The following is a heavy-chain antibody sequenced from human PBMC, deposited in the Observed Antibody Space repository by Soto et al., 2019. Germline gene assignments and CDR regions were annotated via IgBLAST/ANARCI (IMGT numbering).Heavy chain of an antibody. Sequence: PSQTLSLTCAISGDSVSSNSASWNWIRQSPSRGLEWLGRTYYRSKWYNDYAVSVKSRITINPDTSKNQFSLQLNSVTPEDTAVYYCARDLQQLVIGSEHAFDIWGQGTMVTVSS. D-gene: IGHD6-13*01. J-gene: IGHJ3*02. V-gene: IGHV6-1*01. CDR3: ARDLQQLVIGSEHAFDI. CDR2: TYYRSKWYN. CDR1: GDSVSSNSAS.